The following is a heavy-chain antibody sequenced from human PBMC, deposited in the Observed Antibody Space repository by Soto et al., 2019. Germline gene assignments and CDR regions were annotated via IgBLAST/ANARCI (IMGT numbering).Heavy chain of an antibody. CDR3: ERGRYPTAPDY. CDR2: ISGSGGST. Sequence: GGSLRLSCAASGFTFSSYAMSWVRQAPGKGLEWVSAISGSGGSTYYADSVKGRFTISIDNSKNTLYLQMNSLRAKDAAVYYCERGRYPTAPDYWGQETLVTVSS. V-gene: IGHV3-23*01. CDR1: GFTFSSYA. J-gene: IGHJ4*02. D-gene: IGHD2-21*02.